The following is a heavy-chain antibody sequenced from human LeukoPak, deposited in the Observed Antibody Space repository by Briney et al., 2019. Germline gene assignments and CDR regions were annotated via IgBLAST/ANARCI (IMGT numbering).Heavy chain of an antibody. Sequence: GGSLRLSCAASGFTFSSYAMSWVRQAPGKGLEWVSAISSSGGSTYYADSVKGRFTISRDNSKNTLYLQMNSLRAEDTAVYYCARGPQDYYDFDYWGQGTLVTVSS. D-gene: IGHD3-10*01. V-gene: IGHV3-23*01. CDR3: ARGPQDYYDFDY. CDR1: GFTFSSYA. J-gene: IGHJ4*02. CDR2: ISSSGGST.